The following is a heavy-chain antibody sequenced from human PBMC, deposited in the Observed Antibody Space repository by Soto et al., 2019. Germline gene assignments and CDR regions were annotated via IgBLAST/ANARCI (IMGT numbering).Heavy chain of an antibody. V-gene: IGHV3-23*01. Sequence: GGSLRLSCASSGFTFISYAMSWVRQAPGKGLEWVSAISGSGGSTYYADSVKGRFTISRDNSKNTLYLQMNSLRAEDTAVYYCASVVVVAAPNDYWGQGTLVTVSS. CDR2: ISGSGGST. CDR3: ASVVVVAAPNDY. CDR1: GFTFISYA. J-gene: IGHJ4*02. D-gene: IGHD2-15*01.